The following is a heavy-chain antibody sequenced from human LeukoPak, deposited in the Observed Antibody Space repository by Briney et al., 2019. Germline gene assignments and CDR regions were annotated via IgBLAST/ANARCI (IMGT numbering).Heavy chain of an antibody. V-gene: IGHV1-18*01. D-gene: IGHD3-16*01. CDR1: GYTFTSYG. Sequence: ASVKVSCKASGYTFTSYGISWVRQAPGQGLEWMGWISAYNGNTNYAQKLQGRVTMTTDTSTSTAYMELRSLSSDDTAAYYCARALRGRGYYYYYMDVWGKGTTVTVSS. J-gene: IGHJ6*03. CDR2: ISAYNGNT. CDR3: ARALRGRGYYYYYMDV.